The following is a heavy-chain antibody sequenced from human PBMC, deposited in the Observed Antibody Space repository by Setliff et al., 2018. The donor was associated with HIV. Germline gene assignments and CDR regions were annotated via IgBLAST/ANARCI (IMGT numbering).Heavy chain of an antibody. Sequence: SETLSLTCAVYGASFSDYQWNWIRRSPGKGLEWIGEINHSGSTNYNPSLKSRVTMSVDTSKNQSSLKLNSVTAADTAVYYCARYYDSHPAFDVWGQGTMVTVSS. CDR2: INHSGST. V-gene: IGHV4-34*01. CDR3: ARYYDSHPAFDV. CDR1: GASFSDYQ. D-gene: IGHD3-16*01. J-gene: IGHJ3*01.